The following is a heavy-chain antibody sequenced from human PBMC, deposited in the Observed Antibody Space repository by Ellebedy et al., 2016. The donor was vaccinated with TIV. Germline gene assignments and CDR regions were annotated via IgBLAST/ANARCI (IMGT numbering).Heavy chain of an antibody. CDR2: ISSSSSST. Sequence: GESLKISCAASGFTFSDYYMSWIRQAPGKGLEWVSYISSSSSSTNYADSVKGRFNISRDNSKNSLYLRLNSLRAEDTAVYYCAKGGGWFYYFDYWGQGTLVTVSS. CDR3: AKGGGWFYYFDY. CDR1: GFTFSDYY. D-gene: IGHD6-19*01. J-gene: IGHJ4*02. V-gene: IGHV3-11*06.